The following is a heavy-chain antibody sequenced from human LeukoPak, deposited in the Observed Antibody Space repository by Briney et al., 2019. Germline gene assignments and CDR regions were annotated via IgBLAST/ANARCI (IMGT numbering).Heavy chain of an antibody. CDR1: GGTFSSYA. CDR2: IIPIFGTA. D-gene: IGHD6-13*01. Sequence: RVASVKVSCKASGGTFSSYAISWVRQAPGQGLEWMGGIIPIFGTANYAQKFQGRVTITTDESTSTAYMELSSLRSEDTAVYYCARDPPGRIAAAGTGDYWGQGTLVTVSS. V-gene: IGHV1-69*05. J-gene: IGHJ4*02. CDR3: ARDPPGRIAAAGTGDY.